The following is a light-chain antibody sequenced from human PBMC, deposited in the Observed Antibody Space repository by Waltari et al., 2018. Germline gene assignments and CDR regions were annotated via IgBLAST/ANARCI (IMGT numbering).Light chain of an antibody. CDR1: QPIGSQ. J-gene: IGKJ1*01. CDR3: QQRDTWPLT. Sequence: IVLTQSPATLSLSPGERATLSCRASQPIGSQLAWYQQKPGQAPRLLIADVSNRATGCPVRFSGSGSGTDFTLIISSLESEDFAVYYCQQRDTWPLTFGQGTKVEI. V-gene: IGKV3-11*01. CDR2: DVS.